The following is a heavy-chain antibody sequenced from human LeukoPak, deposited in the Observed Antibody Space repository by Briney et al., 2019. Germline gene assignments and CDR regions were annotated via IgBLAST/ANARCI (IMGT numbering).Heavy chain of an antibody. Sequence: PGGSLRLSCAASGFTFSSYSMNWVRQAPGKGLEWVSSISSSSSYIYYADSVKGRFTISRDNAKNSLYLQMNSLRAEDTAVYYCARDRADILTGNYTPTYYYGMDVWGKGTTVTVSS. CDR2: ISSSSSYI. CDR1: GFTFSSYS. D-gene: IGHD3-9*01. J-gene: IGHJ6*04. V-gene: IGHV3-21*01. CDR3: ARDRADILTGNYTPTYYYGMDV.